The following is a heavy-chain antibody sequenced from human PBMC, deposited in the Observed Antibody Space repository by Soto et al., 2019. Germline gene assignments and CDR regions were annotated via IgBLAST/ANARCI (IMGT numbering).Heavy chain of an antibody. CDR2: VNINGNEK. CDR1: GFTFTNYW. D-gene: IGHD1-20*01. CDR3: ATEXLRYPGDF. V-gene: IGHV3-7*01. Sequence: EVQLVESGGGLVRPGGSLRLSCAASGFTFTNYWMSWVRQAPGKGLEWVAIVNINGNEKSYVDSVKGRFTISRDNAEXXXXXXXXXXXXXXXXXXXXATEXLRYPGDFXXXGXXVTVSS. J-gene: IGHJ4*02.